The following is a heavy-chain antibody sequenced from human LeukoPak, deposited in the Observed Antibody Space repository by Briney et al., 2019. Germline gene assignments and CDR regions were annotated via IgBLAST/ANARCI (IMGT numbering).Heavy chain of an antibody. D-gene: IGHD3-10*01. V-gene: IGHV3-48*01. CDR2: ISSSSSTI. Sequence: GGSLRLSCAASGFTFSSYSMNWVRQAPGKGLEWVSYISSSSSTIYYADSVKGRFTISRDNAKNSLYLQMNSLRAEDTAVYYCAREPIYGSGSFDYWGQGTPVTVSS. CDR1: GFTFSSYS. J-gene: IGHJ4*02. CDR3: AREPIYGSGSFDY.